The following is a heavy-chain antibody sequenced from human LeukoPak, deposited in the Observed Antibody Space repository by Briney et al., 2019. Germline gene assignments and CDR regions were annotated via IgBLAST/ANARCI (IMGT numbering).Heavy chain of an antibody. CDR2: ISSGSSYI. J-gene: IGHJ3*02. V-gene: IGHV3-21*01. CDR1: GFTFSDYN. Sequence: GGSLRLSCAASGFTFSDYNMRWIRQAPGKGLEWVSSISSGSSYIYYAGSVKGRFTISRDNAKNSLYLQMNSLRAEDTAVYYCARAKRNGFDIWGQGTMVTVSS. CDR3: ARAKRNGFDI.